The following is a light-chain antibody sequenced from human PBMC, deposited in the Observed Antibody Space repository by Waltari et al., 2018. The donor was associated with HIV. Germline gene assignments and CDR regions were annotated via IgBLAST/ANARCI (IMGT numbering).Light chain of an antibody. CDR2: VNSDGTH. CDR3: QTWGTGIAV. Sequence: QPVLTQPPSASGTLGASVKLTRTLSSGPSSNAITWHQQQPEKGPRFLMKVNSDGTHNRGAGIPDRFSGSTYGAERYLTISSLQSEDEADYYCQTWGTGIAVFGGGTKLTVL. J-gene: IGLJ3*02. V-gene: IGLV4-69*01. CDR1: SGPSSNA.